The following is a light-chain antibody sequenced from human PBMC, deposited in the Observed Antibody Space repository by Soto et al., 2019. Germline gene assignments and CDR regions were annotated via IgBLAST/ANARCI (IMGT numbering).Light chain of an antibody. Sequence: QSALPHPASVLGSPVQPLPLSANGPSSELGRYNTVSWYQHHPGKAPKLIIYEVTHRPAGISDRFSASKSGNTASLTISGLQAEDEADYYCNSLRVNHLYVFGSGTKVTVL. CDR2: EVT. V-gene: IGLV2-14*01. CDR3: NSLRVNHLYV. CDR1: SSELGRYNT. J-gene: IGLJ1*01.